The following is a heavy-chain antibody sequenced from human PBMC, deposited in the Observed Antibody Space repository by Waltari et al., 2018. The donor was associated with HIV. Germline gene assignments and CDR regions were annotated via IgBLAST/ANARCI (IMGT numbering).Heavy chain of an antibody. CDR3: SRVGESRYYYYMDV. CDR2: IRSKAYGGTT. V-gene: IGHV3-49*04. CDR1: GFTFGDYA. Sequence: GFTFGDYAMSWVRQAPGKGLEWVGFIRSKAYGGTTEYAASVEGRFTISRDDSKSIAFLQMNSLKTEDTALYYCSRVGESRYYYYMDVWGKGTTVTVSS. J-gene: IGHJ6*03. D-gene: IGHD3-10*01.